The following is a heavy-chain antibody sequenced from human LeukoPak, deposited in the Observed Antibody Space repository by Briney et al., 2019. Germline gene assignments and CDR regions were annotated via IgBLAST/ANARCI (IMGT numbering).Heavy chain of an antibody. CDR2: IIPIFGTA. CDR3: AREGVGATGFYY. CDR1: GGTFSSYA. D-gene: IGHD1-26*01. Sequence: ASVRVSCKASGGTFSSYAISWVRQAPGQGLEWMGRIIPIFGTANYAQKFQGRVTITTDESTSTAYMELSSLRSEDTAVYYCAREGVGATGFYYWGQGTLVTVSS. V-gene: IGHV1-69*05. J-gene: IGHJ4*02.